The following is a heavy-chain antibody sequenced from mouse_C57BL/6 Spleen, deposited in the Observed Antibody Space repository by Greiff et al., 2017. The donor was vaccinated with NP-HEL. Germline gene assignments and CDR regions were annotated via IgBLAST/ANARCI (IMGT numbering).Heavy chain of an antibody. CDR2: ISNGGGST. D-gene: IGHD1-1*01. J-gene: IGHJ4*01. CDR3: ARGITTVVPYAMDY. V-gene: IGHV5-12*01. Sequence: EVQRVESGGGLVQPGGSLKLSCAASGFTFSDYYMYWVRQTPEKRLEWVAYISNGGGSTYYPDTVKGRFTISRDNAKNTLYLQMSRLKSEDTAMYYCARGITTVVPYAMDYWGQGTSVTVSS. CDR1: GFTFSDYY.